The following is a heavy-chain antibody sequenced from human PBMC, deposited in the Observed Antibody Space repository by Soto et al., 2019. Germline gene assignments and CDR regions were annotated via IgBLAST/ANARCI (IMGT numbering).Heavy chain of an antibody. D-gene: IGHD2-15*01. V-gene: IGHV4-59*08. J-gene: IGHJ6*03. Sequence: QVQLQESGPGLVKPSETLSLTCTVSGGSISSYYWSWIRQPPGKGLEWIGYIYYSGSTNYNPSLKSRVTISVDTSKNQFSLKLSSVTAADTAVYYCARHDSGGSYYDDYYMDVWGKGTTVTVSS. CDR2: IYYSGST. CDR1: GGSISSYY. CDR3: ARHDSGGSYYDDYYMDV.